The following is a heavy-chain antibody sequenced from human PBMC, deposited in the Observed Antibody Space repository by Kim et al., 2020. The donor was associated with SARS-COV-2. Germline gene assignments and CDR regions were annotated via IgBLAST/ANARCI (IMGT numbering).Heavy chain of an antibody. D-gene: IGHD3-3*01. Sequence: ASVKVSCKASGYTFTSYDINWVRQATGQGLEWMGWMNPNSGNTGYAQKFQGRVTMTRNTSISTAYMELSSLRSVDAAVYYCARTFTSDFWSGYYTWYYYYGIVVWRHGTTVTVFS. J-gene: IGHJ6*02. CDR1: GYTFTSYD. V-gene: IGHV1-8*01. CDR3: ARTFTSDFWSGYYTWYYYYGIVV. CDR2: MNPNSGNT.